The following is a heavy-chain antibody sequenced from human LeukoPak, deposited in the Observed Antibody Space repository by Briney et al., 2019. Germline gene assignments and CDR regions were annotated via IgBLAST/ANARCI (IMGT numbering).Heavy chain of an antibody. CDR2: IYPGDSDT. D-gene: IGHD3-22*01. CDR1: GYSFTSYW. Sequence: GESLKISCKGSGYSFTSYWLGWVRQMPGKGLEWMGIIYPGDSDTRYSPSFQGQVTISADKSISTAYLQWSSLKASDTAMYYCARGDYYDSSGYYPEWGYWGQGTLVTVSS. V-gene: IGHV5-51*01. J-gene: IGHJ4*02. CDR3: ARGDYYDSSGYYPEWGY.